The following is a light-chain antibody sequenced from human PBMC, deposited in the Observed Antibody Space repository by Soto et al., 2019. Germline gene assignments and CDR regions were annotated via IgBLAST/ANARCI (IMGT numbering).Light chain of an antibody. V-gene: IGLV7-43*01. J-gene: IGLJ3*02. CDR3: LLYYGGAHLV. CDR1: TGAVTSGNY. Sequence: QSVVTQEPSLTVSPGGTVTLTCASSTGAVTSGNYPSWFQQKPGQAPRTLIYTTDDKHSWTPARFSDSLLGGKAALTLSGVQPEDEAEYYCLLYYGGAHLVFGGGTKLTVL. CDR2: TTD.